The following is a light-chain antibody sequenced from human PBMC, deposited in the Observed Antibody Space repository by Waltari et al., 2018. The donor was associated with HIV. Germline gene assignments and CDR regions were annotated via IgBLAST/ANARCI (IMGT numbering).Light chain of an antibody. CDR1: SSNIENDN. V-gene: IGLV1-47*01. J-gene: IGLJ1*01. Sequence: QSVLTQPPSASGAPGQRVTISCSRSSSNIENDNVSWYQQFPGAAPKLLIYKDTQRPSGVPDRFTGSKSGTSASLAIGGLRSDDEADYYCVGWDSRLRGYVFGAGTKVTVL. CDR3: VGWDSRLRGYV. CDR2: KDT.